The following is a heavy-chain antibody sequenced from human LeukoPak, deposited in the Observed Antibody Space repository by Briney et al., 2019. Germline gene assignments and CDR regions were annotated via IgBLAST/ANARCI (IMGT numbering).Heavy chain of an antibody. CDR1: GDSVRTNNYY. CDR3: ARHGGLITIDN. D-gene: IGHD3-16*01. J-gene: IGHJ4*02. CDR2: IHYSGNT. Sequence: PSETLSLTCTVSGDSVRTNNYYWSWIRQPPGEGLEWIGYIHYSGNTNYNTSLKSRVTISVDTSKSQFPLKLSSVTAADTAVYYCARHGGLITIDNWGQGTLVTVSS. V-gene: IGHV4-61*01.